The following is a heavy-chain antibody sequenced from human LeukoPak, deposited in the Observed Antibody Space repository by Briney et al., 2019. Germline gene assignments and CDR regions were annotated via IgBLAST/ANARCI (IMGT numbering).Heavy chain of an antibody. CDR2: IYHSGNT. J-gene: IGHJ4*02. D-gene: IGHD4-17*01. Sequence: SGTLSLTCAVSGGSISSGNWWSWIRQTPGKGLEWIGEIYHSGNTVYNPPLKSRVTVSVDNSKNQFSLRLTSVTAADTAVYYCARNGDSSSVVDWGQGTPVTVSS. V-gene: IGHV4-4*02. CDR1: GGSISSGNW. CDR3: ARNGDSSSVVD.